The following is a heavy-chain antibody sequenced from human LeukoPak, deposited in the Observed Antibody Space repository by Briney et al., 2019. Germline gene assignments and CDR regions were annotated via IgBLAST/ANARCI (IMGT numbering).Heavy chain of an antibody. CDR3: ACRPLSVPYY. CDR2: ISYDGSNK. V-gene: IGHV3-30*03. D-gene: IGHD3-16*02. Sequence: PGGSLRLSCAASGFSFSSYGMHWVRQAPGKGLEWVAVISYDGSNKYYADSVKGRFTISRDNSKNTLYLQMNSLRAEDTAVYYCACRPLSVPYYWGQGPLVTVSS. CDR1: GFSFSSYG. J-gene: IGHJ4*02.